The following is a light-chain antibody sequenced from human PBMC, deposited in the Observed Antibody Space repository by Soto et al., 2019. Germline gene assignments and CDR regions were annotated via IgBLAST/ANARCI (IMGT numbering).Light chain of an antibody. CDR2: DTS. Sequence: DVQMTQSPSSLSASVGDRVTITCQASQDVSNSLNWYQQRPGKAPKLLIYDTSNVATGVPSRFSGSGSGTDFNFTISSLQPEDIATYYCQQHDSLSPVFTFGPGTKVDFK. CDR1: QDVSNS. V-gene: IGKV1-33*01. CDR3: QQHDSLSPVFT. J-gene: IGKJ3*01.